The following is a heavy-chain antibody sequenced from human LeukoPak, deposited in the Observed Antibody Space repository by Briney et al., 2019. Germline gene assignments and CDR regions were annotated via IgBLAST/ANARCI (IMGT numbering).Heavy chain of an antibody. V-gene: IGHV3-30*18. J-gene: IGHJ6*03. CDR1: GFTFSSYG. Sequence: GRSLRLSCAASGFTFSSYGMHWVRQALGKGLEWVAVISYDGSNKYYADSVKGRFTISRDNSKNTLYLQMNSLGAEDTAVYYRAKDFYYYMDVWGKGTTVTVSS. CDR3: AKDFYYYMDV. CDR2: ISYDGSNK.